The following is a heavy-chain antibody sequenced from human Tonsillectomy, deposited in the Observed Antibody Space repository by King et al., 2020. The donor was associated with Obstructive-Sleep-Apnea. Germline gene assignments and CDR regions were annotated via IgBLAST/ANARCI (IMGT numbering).Heavy chain of an antibody. J-gene: IGHJ4*02. CDR2: IRTTSDYI. D-gene: IGHD2-21*01. V-gene: IGHV3-11*06. Sequence: VQLVESGGGFVKPGGSLRLSCAASGFNFRDYYMIWIRQAPGKGLEWVSYIRTTSDYIRYADSVKGRFTISRYNAKNSVYLQMNSLRAEDTGVYFCARVGSFLWFDFWGQGTLVTVSS. CDR3: ARVGSFLWFDF. CDR1: GFNFRDYY.